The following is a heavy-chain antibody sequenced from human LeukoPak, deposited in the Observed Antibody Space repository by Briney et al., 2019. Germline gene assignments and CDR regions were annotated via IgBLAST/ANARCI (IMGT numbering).Heavy chain of an antibody. CDR2: ISSSSSYI. J-gene: IGHJ6*02. Sequence: GGSLRLSCAASGFTFSSYSMNRVRQAPGKGLEWVSSISSSSSYIYYADSVKGRFTISRDNAKNSLYLQMNSLRAEDTAVYYCARTVGYCSGGSCLDYGMDVWGQGTTVTVSS. D-gene: IGHD2-15*01. V-gene: IGHV3-21*01. CDR3: ARTVGYCSGGSCLDYGMDV. CDR1: GFTFSSYS.